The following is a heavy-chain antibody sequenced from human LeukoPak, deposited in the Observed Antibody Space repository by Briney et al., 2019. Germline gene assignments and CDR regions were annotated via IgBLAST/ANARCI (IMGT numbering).Heavy chain of an antibody. Sequence: GESLKISCKGSGYSFTSYCIGWVRQMPGKGLEWMGIIYPGDSDTRYSPSFQGQVTISADKSISTAYLQWSSLKASDTAMYYCARRLGTDYDILTGTSGHDAFDIWGQGTMVTVSS. J-gene: IGHJ3*02. CDR2: IYPGDSDT. V-gene: IGHV5-51*01. CDR1: GYSFTSYC. CDR3: ARRLGTDYDILTGTSGHDAFDI. D-gene: IGHD3-9*01.